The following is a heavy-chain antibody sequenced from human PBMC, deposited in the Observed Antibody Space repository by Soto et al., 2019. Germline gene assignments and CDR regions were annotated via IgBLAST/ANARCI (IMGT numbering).Heavy chain of an antibody. V-gene: IGHV1-18*01. D-gene: IGHD3-10*01. CDR2: INVYNGNT. CDR1: GYTFTSYG. J-gene: IGHJ6*02. CDR3: ARHRITMVRGVIRNNYYYGMDV. Sequence: EASVKVSCKASGYTFTSYGISWVRQAPGQGLEWMGWINVYNGNTKYAQKVQGRVTMTTDTSTSTAYMELRSLRSDDTAVYYCARHRITMVRGVIRNNYYYGMDVWGQGTTVTVSS.